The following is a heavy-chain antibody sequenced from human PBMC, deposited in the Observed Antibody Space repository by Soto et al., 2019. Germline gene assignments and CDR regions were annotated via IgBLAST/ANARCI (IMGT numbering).Heavy chain of an antibody. D-gene: IGHD2-21*02. CDR2: IVSSGAM. V-gene: IGHV4-39*01. CDR1: GGSVRSSRFY. Sequence: PSETLSLTFSVSGGSVRSSRFYWGWIRQTPGKGLEWIGSIVSSGAMHPNPSLRSRIDISLDSSQNKLPLDLFSVTAADTSVYYCARQDTALVSEYLSPFCXWGQGILLPVSX. J-gene: IGHJ4*02. CDR3: ARQDTALVSEYLSPFCX.